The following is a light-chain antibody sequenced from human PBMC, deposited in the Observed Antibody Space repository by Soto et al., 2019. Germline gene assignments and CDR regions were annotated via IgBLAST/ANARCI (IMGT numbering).Light chain of an antibody. V-gene: IGLV1-44*01. CDR3: AAWDDSLNGRV. CDR2: SNN. CDR1: SSNIGSNT. Sequence: QSVLTQPPSASGTPGQRVTISCSGSSSNIGSNTVNWYQQLPGTAPKLLIYSNNQRPSGVPDRFSGSKSGTSASLAISGLQSEDEADYCCAAWDDSLNGRVFGGVTKVTVL. J-gene: IGLJ2*01.